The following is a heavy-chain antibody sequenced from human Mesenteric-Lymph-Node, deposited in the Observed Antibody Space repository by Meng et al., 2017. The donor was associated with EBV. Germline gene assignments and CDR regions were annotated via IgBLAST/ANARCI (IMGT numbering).Heavy chain of an antibody. CDR1: GYTFTTSY. J-gene: IGHJ5*02. CDR3: ARDNSEDDSWWFDP. D-gene: IGHD2/OR15-2a*01. Sequence: ARCGVGVREPGASVKVACKTTGYTFTTSYSHCVRQAPGQGVEWMGLINPSGGGTIYAQKFQGRVTMNRDTSENTDYMELTTLTSEDTAIYSCARDNSEDDSWWFDPWGQGTLVTVSS. V-gene: IGHV1-46*01. CDR2: INPSGGGT.